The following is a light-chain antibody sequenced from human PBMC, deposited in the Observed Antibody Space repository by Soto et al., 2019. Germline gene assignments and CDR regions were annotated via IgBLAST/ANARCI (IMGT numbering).Light chain of an antibody. Sequence: EMVLTQSPGTLSLSPGERVTVSCRVSQSVRSNLAWYQQKPGQAPRLLIYHASTRATGTPARFSGSGSGTEFTLTISILQSEDFAVYYCQQYNNWPPWTFGQGTKVDIK. V-gene: IGKV3-15*01. CDR2: HAS. J-gene: IGKJ1*01. CDR3: QQYNNWPPWT. CDR1: QSVRSN.